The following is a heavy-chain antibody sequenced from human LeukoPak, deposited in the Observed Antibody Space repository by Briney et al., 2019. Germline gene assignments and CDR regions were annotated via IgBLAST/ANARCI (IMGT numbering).Heavy chain of an antibody. V-gene: IGHV4-30-2*01. CDR2: IYHSGST. CDR1: GGSISSGGYY. J-gene: IGHJ4*02. Sequence: SETLSLTCTVSGGSISSGGYYWSWIRQHPGKGLEWIGYIYHSGSTYYNPSLKSRVTISVDRSKNQFSLKLSSVTAADTAVYYCARGPDYYDSSGHGWFDYWGQGTLVTVSS. CDR3: ARGPDYYDSSGHGWFDY. D-gene: IGHD3-22*01.